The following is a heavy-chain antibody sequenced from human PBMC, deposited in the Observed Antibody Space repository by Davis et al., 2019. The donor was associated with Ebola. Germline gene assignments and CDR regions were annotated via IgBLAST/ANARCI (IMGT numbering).Heavy chain of an antibody. V-gene: IGHV1-3*01. CDR1: GYSFTNYA. J-gene: IGHJ4*02. CDR2: INAGNGNT. CDR3: ARDEFDY. Sequence: ASVQVSCQASGYSFTNYAIHWVRQAPGQRLEWMGWINAGNGNTEYSQKFQGRVTITRDTSASTAYMELSSLRSEDTAVFFCARDEFDYWGQGTLVTVSS.